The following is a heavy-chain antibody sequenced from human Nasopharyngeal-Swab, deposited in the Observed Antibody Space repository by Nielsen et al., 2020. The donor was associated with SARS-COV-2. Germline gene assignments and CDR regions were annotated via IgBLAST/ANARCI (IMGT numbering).Heavy chain of an antibody. CDR3: ARGGLGGGAFDI. V-gene: IGHV3-30-3*01. J-gene: IGHJ3*02. CDR1: GFTFSSYA. CDR2: ISYDGSNK. Sequence: GESLKISCAASGFTFSSYAMHWVRQAPGKGLEWVAVISYDGSNKYYADSVKGRFTISRDNSKNTLYLQMNSLRAEDTAAYYCARGGLGGGAFDIWGQGTMVTVSS. D-gene: IGHD3-16*01.